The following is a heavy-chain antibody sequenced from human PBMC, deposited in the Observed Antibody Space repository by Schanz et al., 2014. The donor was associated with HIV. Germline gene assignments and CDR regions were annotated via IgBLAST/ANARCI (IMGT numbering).Heavy chain of an antibody. V-gene: IGHV4-34*01. CDR2: ISYTGRA. CDR1: GGSFSAFH. Sequence: QEQLHQWGAGVLKPSETLSLTCAVQDGSFSAVSGGSFSAFHWTWIRQPPGKGLEWIGSISYTGRAHYNSSLASRVTMSVDTSKNQFSLRLTSVIATDTAVYYCARRTDNWDYRPYYGMDVWGRGTTVIVSS. D-gene: IGHD1-7*01. J-gene: IGHJ6*02. CDR3: ARRTDNWDYRPYYGMDV.